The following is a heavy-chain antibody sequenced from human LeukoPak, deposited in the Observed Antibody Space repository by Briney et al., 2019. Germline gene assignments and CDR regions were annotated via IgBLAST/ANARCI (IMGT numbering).Heavy chain of an antibody. CDR3: ARVAPSRPCFDY. V-gene: IGHV1-8*01. CDR2: INPNSGKS. Sequence: ALVKVSCKASGYTFTSYDINWVRQAAGQGLEWMGWINPNSGKSGYVQKFQGRVTITRNTSISTAYMELSSLRSEDTAVYYCARVAPSRPCFDYWGQGTLVTVSS. D-gene: IGHD6-13*01. J-gene: IGHJ4*02. CDR1: GYTFTSYD.